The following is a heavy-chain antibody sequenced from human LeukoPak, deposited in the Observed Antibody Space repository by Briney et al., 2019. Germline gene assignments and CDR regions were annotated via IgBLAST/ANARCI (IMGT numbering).Heavy chain of an antibody. Sequence: SQTRSLTCAISGDSVSSNSAAWNWIRQSPSRGLEWLGRTYYRSKWYNDYAVSVKSRITINPDTSKNQFSLQLNSVTPEDTAVYYCASSGREAVAGSFDYWGQGTLVTVSS. J-gene: IGHJ4*02. CDR2: TYYRSKWYN. CDR1: GDSVSSNSAA. D-gene: IGHD6-19*01. CDR3: ASSGREAVAGSFDY. V-gene: IGHV6-1*01.